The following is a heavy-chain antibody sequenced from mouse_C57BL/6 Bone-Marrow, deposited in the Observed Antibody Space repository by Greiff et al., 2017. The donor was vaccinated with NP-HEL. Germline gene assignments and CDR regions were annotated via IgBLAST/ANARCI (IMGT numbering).Heavy chain of an antibody. CDR2: IYPGDGDT. Sequence: QVQLKESGAELVKPGASVKISCKASGYAFSSYWMNWVKQRPGKGLEWIGQIYPGDGDTNYNGKFKGKATLTADKSSRTAYMQLSSLTSEDSAVYYCARGRFYYYGSSRYWYFDVWGTGTTVTVSS. CDR1: GYAFSSYW. J-gene: IGHJ1*03. D-gene: IGHD1-1*01. CDR3: ARGRFYYYGSSRYWYFDV. V-gene: IGHV1-80*01.